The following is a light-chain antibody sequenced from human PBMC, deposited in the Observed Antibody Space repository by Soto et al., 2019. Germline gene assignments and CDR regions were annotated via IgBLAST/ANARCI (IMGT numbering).Light chain of an antibody. Sequence: EIVLPQSPATLSVSPWARATLSCRASQGVGSDLVWYRQKPGQAPRLLIYGASNRATGVPDRFSGSGSGTVFTLTISSLQSEDFAVYYCQQYNNWPPWTCGQGTKVDI. V-gene: IGKV3-15*01. J-gene: IGKJ1*01. CDR3: QQYNNWPPWT. CDR2: GAS. CDR1: QGVGSD.